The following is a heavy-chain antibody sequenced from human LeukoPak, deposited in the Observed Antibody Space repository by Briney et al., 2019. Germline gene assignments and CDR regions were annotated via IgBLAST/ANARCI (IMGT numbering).Heavy chain of an antibody. CDR2: MNPNSGNT. CDR1: GYTFTGYY. Sequence: ASVKVSCKASGYTFTGYYMHWVRQAPGQGLEWMGWMNPNSGNTGYAQKFRGRLTMTRNTSISTAYMELNSLRSEDTAVYYCAAQLPSDYWGQGTLVTVSS. V-gene: IGHV1-8*02. D-gene: IGHD2-2*01. CDR3: AAQLPSDY. J-gene: IGHJ4*02.